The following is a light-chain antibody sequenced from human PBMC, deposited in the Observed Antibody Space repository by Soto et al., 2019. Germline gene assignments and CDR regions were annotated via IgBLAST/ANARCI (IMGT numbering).Light chain of an antibody. V-gene: IGKV3-15*01. Sequence: IVMTQSPATLSVSPWERATLSCRASESVSSKLVWYQKKPGQAPRLLIHDASTRATGIPARFSGSGSGTEFTLTISSLEPEDFAVYYCQHHSNWPITFGQGTRLEIK. J-gene: IGKJ5*01. CDR2: DAS. CDR1: ESVSSK. CDR3: QHHSNWPIT.